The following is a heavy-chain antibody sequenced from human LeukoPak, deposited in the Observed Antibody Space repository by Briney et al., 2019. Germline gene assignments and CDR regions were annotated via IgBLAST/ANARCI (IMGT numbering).Heavy chain of an antibody. J-gene: IGHJ4*02. D-gene: IGHD1-26*01. Sequence: QAGGSLRLSCAASGFTFSSYSMNWVRQAPGKGLEWVSFISSSSSTIYYADSVKGRFTISRDNAKNSLYLQMNSLRAEDTAVYYCARDRGGSYFAIDYWGQGTLVTVSS. CDR1: GFTFSSYS. CDR2: ISSSSSTI. V-gene: IGHV3-48*04. CDR3: ARDRGGSYFAIDY.